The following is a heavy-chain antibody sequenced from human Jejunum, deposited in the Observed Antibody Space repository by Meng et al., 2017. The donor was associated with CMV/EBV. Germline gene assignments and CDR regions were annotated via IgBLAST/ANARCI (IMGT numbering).Heavy chain of an antibody. D-gene: IGHD4-17*01. J-gene: IGHJ4*02. CDR2: ITGSGSTI. CDR3: ARGNYGLDY. Sequence: LSCAASGFPFGAYYMTWVRQAPGKGLEWVSYITGSGSTIQYADSVKGRFTISRDNAKNLLYLEINSLRAEDTAVYYCARGNYGLDYWGQGTLVTVSS. V-gene: IGHV3-11*01. CDR1: GFPFGAYY.